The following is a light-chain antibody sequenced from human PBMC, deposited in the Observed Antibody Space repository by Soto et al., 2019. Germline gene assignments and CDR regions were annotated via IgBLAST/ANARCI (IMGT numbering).Light chain of an antibody. V-gene: IGLV2-14*01. CDR1: SSDVGGYNY. Sequence: QSALTQPASVSGSPGQSITISCTGTSSDVGGYNYVSWYQQHPGKAPKLMIYEVTNRPSGVSNRFSASKSGNTASLTISGLQAEDEADYHCSSFTSSSTLGYVFGTGTKLTVL. CDR3: SSFTSSSTLGYV. CDR2: EVT. J-gene: IGLJ1*01.